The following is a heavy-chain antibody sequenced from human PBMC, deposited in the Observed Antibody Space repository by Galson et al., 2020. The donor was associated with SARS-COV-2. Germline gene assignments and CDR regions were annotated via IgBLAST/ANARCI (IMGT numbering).Heavy chain of an antibody. D-gene: IGHD1-26*01. J-gene: IGHJ4*02. V-gene: IGHV3-9*01. CDR3: AKDGVGATHCDY. CDR1: GFTFDDYA. Sequence: GGSLRLSCAASGFTFDDYAMHWVRQPPGKGLEWVSGISWNSGSIGYADSVKGRFTIARDNAKNSLYLQMNSLRAEGTAFYYCAKDGVGATHCDYWGQGTLVTFSS. CDR2: ISWNSGSI.